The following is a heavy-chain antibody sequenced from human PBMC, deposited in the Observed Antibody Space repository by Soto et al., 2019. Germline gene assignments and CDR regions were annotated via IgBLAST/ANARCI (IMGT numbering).Heavy chain of an antibody. CDR3: AKAGYCSGGSCYPGWFDP. CDR1: GFTFSSYA. Sequence: GGSLRLSCAASGFTFSSYAMSWVRQAPGKGLEWVSAISGSGGSTYYADSVKGRFTISRDNSKNTLYLQMNSLRAEDTAVYYCAKAGYCSGGSCYPGWFDPWGQGTLVTVSS. CDR2: ISGSGGST. J-gene: IGHJ5*02. V-gene: IGHV3-23*01. D-gene: IGHD2-15*01.